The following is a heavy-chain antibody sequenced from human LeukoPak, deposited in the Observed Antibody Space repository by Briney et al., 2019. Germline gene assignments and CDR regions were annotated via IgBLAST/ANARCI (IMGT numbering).Heavy chain of an antibody. CDR2: ISSSSSYI. D-gene: IGHD3-3*01. CDR1: GFTFSSYS. Sequence: PGGSLRLSCAASGFTFSSYSMNWVRQAPGKGLEWVSSISSSSSYIYYADSVKGRFTISRDNAKNSLYLQMNSLRAEDTALYYCARGYTIFGVVRFDPWGQGTLVTVSS. J-gene: IGHJ5*02. V-gene: IGHV3-21*04. CDR3: ARGYTIFGVVRFDP.